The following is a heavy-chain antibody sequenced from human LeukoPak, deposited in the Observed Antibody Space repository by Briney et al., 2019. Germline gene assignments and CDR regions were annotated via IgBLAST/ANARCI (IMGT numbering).Heavy chain of an antibody. CDR3: ARSGSFFPFDY. D-gene: IGHD2-15*01. CDR2: ISSSSSYT. Sequence: GGSLRLSCAASGFTFSDYYMSWIRQAPGKWLDWVSDISSSSSYTNYADSVKGRFTISRDNVKNSLYLQMNSLRAEDTAVYYCARSGSFFPFDYWGQGTLVTVSS. V-gene: IGHV3-11*03. CDR1: GFTFSDYY. J-gene: IGHJ4*02.